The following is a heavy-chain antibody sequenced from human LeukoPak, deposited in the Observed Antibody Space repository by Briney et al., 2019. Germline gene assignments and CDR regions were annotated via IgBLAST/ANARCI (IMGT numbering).Heavy chain of an antibody. Sequence: GGSLRLPCAASGFTFTSYWMHWVRQAPGRGLVWVSRINTDGISPTYADSVKGRFTIARDNAKNTLYLQMNSLRAEDTAVYYCARARSYDFSDPGYFDLWGRGTLVTVSS. D-gene: IGHD3-3*01. CDR2: INTDGISP. J-gene: IGHJ2*01. CDR1: GFTFTSYW. CDR3: ARARSYDFSDPGYFDL. V-gene: IGHV3-74*03.